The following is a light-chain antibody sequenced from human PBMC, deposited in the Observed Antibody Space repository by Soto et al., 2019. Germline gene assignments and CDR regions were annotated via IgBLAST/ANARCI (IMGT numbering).Light chain of an antibody. CDR1: QSVSNYY. J-gene: IGKJ2*01. V-gene: IGKV3-20*01. CDR3: RQYGSSSPYT. Sequence: EIVMTQSPGTLSSSLGERATLSCRASQSVSNYYFAWYQQKPGQAHRLLIFGSSDRATGIPDRFSSSGSATAYTLTIIRLLPEDCAVYYYRQYGSSSPYTFGQGTKLESK. CDR2: GSS.